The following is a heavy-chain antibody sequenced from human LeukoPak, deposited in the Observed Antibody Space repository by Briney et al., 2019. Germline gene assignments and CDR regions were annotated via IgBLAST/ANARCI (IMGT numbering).Heavy chain of an antibody. CDR2: ISNTGSPI. CDR1: GFTFRNEE. J-gene: IGHJ4*02. V-gene: IGHV3-48*03. D-gene: IGHD1-26*01. Sequence: GGSLRLSCVVSGFTFRNEEMNWVRQAPGKGLEWIAYISNTGSPIHYRDSVKGRFTISRDNAQSSLFLQMNSLRPDDTAIYYCARGGNYAPFDYWGQGALVAVPS. CDR3: ARGGNYAPFDY.